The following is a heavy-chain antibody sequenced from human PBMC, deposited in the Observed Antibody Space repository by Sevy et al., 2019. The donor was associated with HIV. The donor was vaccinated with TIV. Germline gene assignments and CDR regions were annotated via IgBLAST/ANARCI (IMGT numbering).Heavy chain of an antibody. CDR3: ARGMILEGSWYGMDV. D-gene: IGHD3-3*01. J-gene: IGHJ6*02. V-gene: IGHV3-53*01. CDR1: GFIVSSNY. CDR2: IYSGGNT. Sequence: GGSLRLSCAVSGFIVSSNYMTWVRQAPGKGLEGVSVIYSGGNTFYADSVRGRFTISGDNSKNTLYLQMNSLRAEDTAVYYCARGMILEGSWYGMDVWGQGTTVTVSS.